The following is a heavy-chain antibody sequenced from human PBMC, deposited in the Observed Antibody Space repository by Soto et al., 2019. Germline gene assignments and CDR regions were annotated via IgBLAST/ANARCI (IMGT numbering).Heavy chain of an antibody. V-gene: IGHV3-21*01. CDR1: GFTFSSYS. CDR3: ARGALQDDAFDI. J-gene: IGHJ3*02. Sequence: GGSLRLSCAASGFTFSSYSMNWVRQAPGKGLEWVSSISSSSSYIYYADSVKGRFTISRDNAKNSLYLQMNSPRAEDTAVYYCARGALQDDAFDISGQGTIVT. D-gene: IGHD4-4*01. CDR2: ISSSSSYI.